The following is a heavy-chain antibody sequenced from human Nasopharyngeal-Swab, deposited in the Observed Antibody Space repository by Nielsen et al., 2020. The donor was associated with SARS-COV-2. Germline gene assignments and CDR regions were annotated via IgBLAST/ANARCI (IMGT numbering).Heavy chain of an antibody. D-gene: IGHD3-22*01. CDR3: ARGNYYDSSGYYYVAFDI. Sequence: VRQMPGKGLEWVSSISSSSSYIYYADSVKGRFTISRDNSKNTLYLQMNSLRAEDTAVYYCARGNYYDSSGYYYVAFDIWGQGTMVTVSS. V-gene: IGHV3-21*01. CDR2: ISSSSSYI. J-gene: IGHJ3*02.